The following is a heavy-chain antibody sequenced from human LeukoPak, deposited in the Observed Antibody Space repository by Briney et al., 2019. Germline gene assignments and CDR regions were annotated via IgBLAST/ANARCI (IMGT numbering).Heavy chain of an antibody. CDR2: IYYSGST. CDR1: GGSISSYY. J-gene: IGHJ4*02. D-gene: IGHD3-22*01. Sequence: SSETLSLTCTVSGGSISSYYRSWIRQPLGKGLEWIGYIYYSGSTNYNPSLKSRVTISVDTSKNQFSLKLSSVTAADTAVYYCAGASYDSSGVHWGQGTLVTVSS. CDR3: AGASYDSSGVH. V-gene: IGHV4-59*01.